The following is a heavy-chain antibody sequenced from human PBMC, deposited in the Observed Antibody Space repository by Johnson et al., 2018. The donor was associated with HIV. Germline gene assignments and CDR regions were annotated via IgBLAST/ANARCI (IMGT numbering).Heavy chain of an antibody. CDR2: INSDGGST. Sequence: EVQLVESGGGLVQPGRSLRLSCAVSGFTFNTYWMHWVRQAPGKGLVWVARINSDGGSTSYVDSVKGRFTISRDNARNTLYLQMNSLRADDTAVYYCAREGPSERAGFDIWGQGTMVTVSS. CDR3: AREGPSERAGFDI. CDR1: GFTFNTYW. V-gene: IGHV3-74*01. J-gene: IGHJ3*02.